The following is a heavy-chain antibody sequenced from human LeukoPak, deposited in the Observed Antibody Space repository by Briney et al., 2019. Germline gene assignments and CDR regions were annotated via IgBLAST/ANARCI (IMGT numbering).Heavy chain of an antibody. CDR1: GFTFDDYA. Sequence: GGSLRLSCAASGFTFDDYAMHWLRQAPGKGLEWCSGISRKSGSIGYAGSVKGRFTISRDNAKNSLYLQMNSLRTEDTALYYCAKSTSGSYYNPYFDYWGQGPLVTVSS. D-gene: IGHD1-26*01. J-gene: IGHJ4*02. V-gene: IGHV3-9*01. CDR3: AKSTSGSYYNPYFDY. CDR2: ISRKSGSI.